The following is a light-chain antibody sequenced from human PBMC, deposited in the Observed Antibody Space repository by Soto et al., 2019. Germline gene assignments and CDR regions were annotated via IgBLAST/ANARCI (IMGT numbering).Light chain of an antibody. V-gene: IGLV2-23*02. CDR2: EVS. CDR1: RNDIGSYNF. CDR3: CSNAGRPDV. Sequence: QSALTQPASVSGSPGQSITISCTGTRNDIGSYNFVSWYQQTPGKAPKLLLSEVSNRPSGVSDRFSGSKSGNTASLTISGLQTEDEADYYCCSNAGRPDVFGTGTKVTVL. J-gene: IGLJ1*01.